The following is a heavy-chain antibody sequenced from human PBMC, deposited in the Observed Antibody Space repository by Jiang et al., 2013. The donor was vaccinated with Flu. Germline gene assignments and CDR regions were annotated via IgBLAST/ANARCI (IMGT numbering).Heavy chain of an antibody. CDR3: ARAGYSGYDISLWDSNGMDV. D-gene: IGHD5-12*01. Sequence: VQLLESGGGVVQPGRSLRLSCAASGFTFSRHGLHWVRQAPGKGLEWVAVIWYDGSNKYYADSVKGRFIISRDNSEKTLYLQMNSLRAEDTGVYYCARAGYSGYDISLWDSNGMDVWGQGTTVTVSS. CDR2: IWYDGSNK. J-gene: IGHJ6*02. V-gene: IGHV3-33*01. CDR1: GFTFSRHG.